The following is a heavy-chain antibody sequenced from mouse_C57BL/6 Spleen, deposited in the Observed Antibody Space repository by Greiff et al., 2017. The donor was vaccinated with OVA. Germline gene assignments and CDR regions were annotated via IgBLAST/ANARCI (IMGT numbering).Heavy chain of an antibody. Sequence: EVKLMESGGGLVQPKGSLKLSCAASGFSFNTYAMNWVRQAPGKGLEWVARIRSKRNNYATYYADSVKDRFTISRDDSESMLYLQMNNLKTEDTARYYCVRARTTVGYFDVWGTGTTVTVSS. V-gene: IGHV10-1*01. CDR3: VRARTTVGYFDV. CDR2: IRSKRNNYAT. CDR1: GFSFNTYA. D-gene: IGHD1-1*01. J-gene: IGHJ1*03.